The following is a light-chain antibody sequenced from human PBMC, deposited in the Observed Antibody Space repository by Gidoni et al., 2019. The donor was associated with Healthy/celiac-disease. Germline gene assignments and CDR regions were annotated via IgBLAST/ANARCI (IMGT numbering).Light chain of an antibody. V-gene: IGLV2-23*01. J-gene: IGLJ2*01. CDR3: CSYAGSSTSVV. CDR1: SSDVGSYNL. Sequence: QSALTQPASVSGSPGQSITISCTGPSSDVGSYNLVSWYQQQPGKAPKLMIYQGSKRPSGVSNRFSGSKSGNTASLTISGLQAEDEADYYCCSYAGSSTSVVFGGGTKLTVL. CDR2: QGS.